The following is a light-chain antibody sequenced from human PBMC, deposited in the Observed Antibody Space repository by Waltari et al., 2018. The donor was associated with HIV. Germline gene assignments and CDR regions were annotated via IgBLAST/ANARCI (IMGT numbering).Light chain of an antibody. Sequence: QSVLTQPPSASGTPGQRVTISCSGRSSNIGNNFIYWYQQFPGTAPKLLIYRNDQRPSGVPDRFSGSKSGTSASLAISGLRSEDEADYYCATWDDSLSGWVFSGGTKLTVL. J-gene: IGLJ3*02. CDR3: ATWDDSLSGWV. CDR1: SSNIGNNF. V-gene: IGLV1-47*01. CDR2: RND.